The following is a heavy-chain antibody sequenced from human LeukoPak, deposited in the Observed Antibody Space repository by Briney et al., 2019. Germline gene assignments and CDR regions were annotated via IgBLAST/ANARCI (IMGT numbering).Heavy chain of an antibody. CDR2: IYYSENT. CDR1: GGPISSSRYH. Sequence: SETLSLTCTVSGGPISSSRYHGRWIRQPPGKGLEWNGCIYYSENTSYNPSLKSSITISIYTSTNQFSLKLRSGTAADTAVYDCARLNDDILAAYYAFDYWGQGTLVTVSS. D-gene: IGHD3-9*01. CDR3: ARLNDDILAAYYAFDY. J-gene: IGHJ4*02. V-gene: IGHV4-39*01.